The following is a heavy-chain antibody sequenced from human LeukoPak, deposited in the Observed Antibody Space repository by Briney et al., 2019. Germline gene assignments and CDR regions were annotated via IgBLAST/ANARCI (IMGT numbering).Heavy chain of an antibody. V-gene: IGHV3-11*01. CDR1: GFTFSDYY. CDR3: ARDMADYGDELGLDY. Sequence: GRSLRLSCAASGFTFSDYYMSWIRQAPGKGLEWVSYISSSGSTIYYADSVKGRFTISRDNSKNTLYLQMNSLRAEDTAVYYCARDMADYGDELGLDYWGQGTLVTVSS. CDR2: ISSSGSTI. D-gene: IGHD4-17*01. J-gene: IGHJ4*02.